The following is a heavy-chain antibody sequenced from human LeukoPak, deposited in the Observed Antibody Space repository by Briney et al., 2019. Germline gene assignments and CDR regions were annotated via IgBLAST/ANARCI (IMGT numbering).Heavy chain of an antibody. J-gene: IGHJ4*02. Sequence: GGSLRLSCAASGFTFSSYSMNWVRQAPGKGLEWVSYITSSSSTIYYADSVKGRFTISGDNAKNSLYLQMSSLRAEDTAVYYCARGGTARPLDYWGQGTLVTVSS. CDR1: GFTFSSYS. CDR3: ARGGTARPLDY. CDR2: ITSSSSTI. V-gene: IGHV3-48*01. D-gene: IGHD6-6*01.